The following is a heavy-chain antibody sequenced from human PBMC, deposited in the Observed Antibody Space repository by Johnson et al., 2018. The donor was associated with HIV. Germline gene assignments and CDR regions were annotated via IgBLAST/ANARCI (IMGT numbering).Heavy chain of an antibody. CDR2: ISYDGSNK. V-gene: IGHV3-30*04. J-gene: IGHJ3*02. Sequence: QVQLVESGGGVVQPGRSLRLSCADSGSTFRSYAMHWVRQAPGKGLEWVAVISYDGSNKFYTDSVKGRFTFSRDNSKNTVYLQMNSLRVDDTALYYCARDGGYKWNYVTLGDAFDIWGQGTMVTVSS. CDR1: GSTFRSYA. D-gene: IGHD1-7*01. CDR3: ARDGGYKWNYVTLGDAFDI.